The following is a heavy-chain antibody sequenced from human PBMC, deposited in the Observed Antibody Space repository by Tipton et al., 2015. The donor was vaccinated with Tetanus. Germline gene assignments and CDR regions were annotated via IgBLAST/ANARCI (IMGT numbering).Heavy chain of an antibody. J-gene: IGHJ4*02. D-gene: IGHD1-26*01. V-gene: IGHV4-34*01. Sequence: TLSLTCAVYGGSFSGYYCTWIRQSPGKGLEWIGEIHPSGSVNYNPSLKSRVTILLDTSENQFSLRLSSVTAADTAVYFCARYIVGAKTFYFDYWGQGALVTVSS. CDR1: GGSFSGYY. CDR3: ARYIVGAKTFYFDY. CDR2: IHPSGSV.